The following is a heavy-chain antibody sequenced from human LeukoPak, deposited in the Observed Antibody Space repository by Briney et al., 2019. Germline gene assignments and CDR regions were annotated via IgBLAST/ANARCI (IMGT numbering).Heavy chain of an antibody. J-gene: IGHJ4*02. V-gene: IGHV3-11*06. D-gene: IGHD3-22*01. CDR1: GFTFSDYY. CDR3: AKDSSADDSSGYSYYFDY. Sequence: GGSLRLSCASSGFTFSDYYMSWIRQAPGKGLEWVSHISGSSTYTNYADSVKGRFTISRDNSKNTLYLQMNSLRAEDTAVYYCAKDSSADDSSGYSYYFDYWGQGTLVTVSS. CDR2: ISGSSTYT.